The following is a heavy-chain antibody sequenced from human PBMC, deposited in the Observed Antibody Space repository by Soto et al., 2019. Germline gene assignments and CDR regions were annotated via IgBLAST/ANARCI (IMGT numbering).Heavy chain of an antibody. CDR1: GGSINSYW. V-gene: IGHV4-4*07. CDR2: VYSSGTT. Sequence: SETLSLTCSVSGGSINSYWWSWIRQPAGKGLEWIGRVYSSGTTDYNPSLNSRATMSVETSKNQFSLKLSSVTAADTAVYCCARDIGSYAYGEGYWGQGIQVTVSS. J-gene: IGHJ4*02. D-gene: IGHD3-10*01. CDR3: ARDIGSYAYGEGY.